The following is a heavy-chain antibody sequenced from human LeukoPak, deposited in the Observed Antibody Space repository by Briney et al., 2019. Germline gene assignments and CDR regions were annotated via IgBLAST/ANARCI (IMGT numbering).Heavy chain of an antibody. CDR1: GFTFSTYS. J-gene: IGHJ6*03. D-gene: IGHD2-2*01. CDR2: INSNGYYL. Sequence: GGSLRLSCAASGFTFSTYSMSWGRQAPGKGLECVSSINSNGYYLYYADSGEGRFTISIDNGKNSLYLQMTRLRVDDTGVYYCARALVQLPYYYYYMDVWGKATTVT. V-gene: IGHV3-21*01. CDR3: ARALVQLPYYYYYMDV.